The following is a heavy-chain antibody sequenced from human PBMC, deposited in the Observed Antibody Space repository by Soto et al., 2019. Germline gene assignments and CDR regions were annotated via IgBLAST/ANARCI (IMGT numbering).Heavy chain of an antibody. Sequence: QVQLVQSGAEVKKPGASVKVSCKASGYTFTSYGISWVRQAPGQGLEWMGWISAYNGNTNYAQELQGRVTMTTDTSTSTAYMVVRSLRSEATAVYCCARVPRWIVAGSGEDWFDPWGQGTLVTVSS. CDR3: ARVPRWIVAGSGEDWFDP. CDR2: ISAYNGNT. V-gene: IGHV1-18*01. D-gene: IGHD6-19*01. CDR1: GYTFTSYG. J-gene: IGHJ5*02.